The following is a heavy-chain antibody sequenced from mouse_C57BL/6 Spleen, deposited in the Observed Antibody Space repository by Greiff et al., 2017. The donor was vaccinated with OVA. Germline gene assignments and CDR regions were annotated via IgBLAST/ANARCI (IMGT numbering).Heavy chain of an antibody. J-gene: IGHJ2*01. CDR2: IDPSDSHT. CDR1: GYTFTSYW. V-gene: IGHV1-50*01. Sequence: VQLQQPGAELVKPGASVKLSCKASGYTFTSYWMQWVKQRPGQGLEWIGEIDPSDSHTNYNQKFKGKATLTVDTSSSTAYMQLSSLTSEDSAVYYCARGATAVKDYWGQGTTLTVSS. CDR3: ARGATAVKDY. D-gene: IGHD1-1*01.